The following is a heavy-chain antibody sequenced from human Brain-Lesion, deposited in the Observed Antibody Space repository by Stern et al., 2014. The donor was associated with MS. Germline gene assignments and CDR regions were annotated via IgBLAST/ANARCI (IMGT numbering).Heavy chain of an antibody. CDR3: AGEEDIRYCSGGSCTGNWFDP. J-gene: IGHJ5*02. D-gene: IGHD2-15*01. V-gene: IGHV4-39*02. CDR2: IYYSGDT. Sequence: MQLVESGPGLVKPSETLSLTCTVAGGSVSSTSYAWAWIRQPPGKGLEWIGTIYYSGDTYYSPSLKSRLTISLYTSKNHSSLQLRSVTAADTAVYYCAGEEDIRYCSGGSCTGNWFDPWGQGTLVTVSS. CDR1: GGSVSSTSYA.